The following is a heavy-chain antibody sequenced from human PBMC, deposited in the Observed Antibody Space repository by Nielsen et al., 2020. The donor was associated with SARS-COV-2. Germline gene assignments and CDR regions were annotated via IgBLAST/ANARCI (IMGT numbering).Heavy chain of an antibody. CDR2: IKQDGSEK. V-gene: IGHV3-7*05. CDR1: GFTFSSYW. J-gene: IGHJ4*02. Sequence: GGSLRPSCAASGFTFSSYWMSWVRQAPGKGLEWVANIKQDGSEKYYVDSVKGRFTISRDNAKNSLYLQMNSLRAEDTAVYYCARDGGYSLWGGYFDYWGQGTLVTVSS. CDR3: ARDGGYSLWGGYFDY. D-gene: IGHD5-18*01.